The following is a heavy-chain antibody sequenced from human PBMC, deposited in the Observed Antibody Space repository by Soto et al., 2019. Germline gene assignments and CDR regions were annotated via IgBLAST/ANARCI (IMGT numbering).Heavy chain of an antibody. CDR2: VNSGGSIT. CDR3: ARASAYSYQNWFDP. D-gene: IGHD5-18*01. V-gene: IGHV3-74*01. Sequence: GGSLRLSCAASGFTFSSYWMHWVRQAPGKGLVWVSRVNSGGSITTYADSVKGRFTISRDNAKNTVYLQMNSLRAEDTAVYYCARASAYSYQNWFDPWGQGTLVTVSS. J-gene: IGHJ5*02. CDR1: GFTFSSYW.